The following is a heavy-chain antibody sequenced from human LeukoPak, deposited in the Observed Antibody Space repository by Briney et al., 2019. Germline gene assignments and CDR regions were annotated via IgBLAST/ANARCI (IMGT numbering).Heavy chain of an antibody. CDR1: GFTFSDYY. D-gene: IGHD6-19*01. CDR3: AKDIEEWLVKGGGCFDY. Sequence: KAGGSLRLSCAASGFTFSDYYMSWIRQAPGKGLEWVSYISSSSSYTNYADSVKGRFTISRDNAKNSLYLQMNSLRAEDTAVYYCAKDIEEWLVKGGGCFDYWGQGTLVTVSS. J-gene: IGHJ4*02. V-gene: IGHV3-11*06. CDR2: ISSSSSYT.